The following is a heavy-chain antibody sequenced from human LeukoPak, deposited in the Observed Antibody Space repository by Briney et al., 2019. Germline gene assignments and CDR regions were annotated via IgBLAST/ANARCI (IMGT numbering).Heavy chain of an antibody. CDR3: ARVRCSGGSCYLLDY. CDR1: GYTFTGYY. Sequence: VASVKVSCKASGYTFTGYYMHWVRQAPGQGLEWMGWINPNSGGTNYAQKFQGRVTMTRDTSISTAYMELSRLRSDDTAVYYCARVRCSGGSCYLLDYWGQGTLVTVSS. CDR2: INPNSGGT. V-gene: IGHV1-2*02. J-gene: IGHJ4*02. D-gene: IGHD2-15*01.